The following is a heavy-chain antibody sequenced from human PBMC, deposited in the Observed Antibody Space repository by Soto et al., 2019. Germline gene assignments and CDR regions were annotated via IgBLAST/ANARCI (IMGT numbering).Heavy chain of an antibody. V-gene: IGHV3-23*01. D-gene: IGHD1-26*01. J-gene: IGHJ4*02. CDR1: RFTFTSYA. CDR3: AKDVEGGSLFRGAFDY. Sequence: SGGSLRLSCVASRFTFTSYAMSWVRQAPGKGLEWVAAISASGGATIHADSVKGRLTISRDNSKNTLYLQMNSLRAEDTAVYYCAKDVEGGSLFRGAFDYWGQGAKVTVSS. CDR2: ISASGGAT.